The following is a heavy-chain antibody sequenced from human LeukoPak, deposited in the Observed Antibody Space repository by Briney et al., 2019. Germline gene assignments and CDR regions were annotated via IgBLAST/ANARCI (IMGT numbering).Heavy chain of an antibody. CDR1: GYTFTGYY. CDR3: ARGGIITMVRGVDDWYFDL. D-gene: IGHD3-10*01. V-gene: IGHV1-2*02. Sequence: GASVKVSCKASGYTFTGYYMHWVRQAPGQGLEWMGWINPNSGGINYAQKFQGRVTMTRDTSISTAYMELSRLRSDDTAVYYCARGGIITMVRGVDDWYFDLWGRGTLVTVSS. J-gene: IGHJ2*01. CDR2: INPNSGGI.